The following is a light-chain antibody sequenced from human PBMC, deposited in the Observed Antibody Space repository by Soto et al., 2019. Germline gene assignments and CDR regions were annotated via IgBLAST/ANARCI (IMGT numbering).Light chain of an antibody. Sequence: DIQMTQSPSSLSASVGARVTITCRASQSISSYLNWYQQKPGKAPKLLIYAASSLQSGVPSRFSGSGSGTDFTLTISSLQPEDFAPYFCQQSYSTPYTFGQGTKLEIK. V-gene: IGKV1-39*01. CDR3: QQSYSTPYT. CDR1: QSISSY. J-gene: IGKJ2*01. CDR2: AAS.